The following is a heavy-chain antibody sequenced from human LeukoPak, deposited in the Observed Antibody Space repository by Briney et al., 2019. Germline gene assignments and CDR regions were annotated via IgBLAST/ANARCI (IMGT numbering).Heavy chain of an antibody. V-gene: IGHV4-39*07. D-gene: IGHD2-15*01. CDR3: ARGWRHDY. CDR2: IYYSGSS. CDR1: SGSMSTNSYY. Sequence: SETLSLTCTVSSGSMSTNSYYWGWVRQPPGKGLEWIGTIYYSGSSYYNPSLKSRVTISVDTSKNQFSLKLSSVTAADTAVYYCARGWRHDYWGQGTLVTVSS. J-gene: IGHJ4*02.